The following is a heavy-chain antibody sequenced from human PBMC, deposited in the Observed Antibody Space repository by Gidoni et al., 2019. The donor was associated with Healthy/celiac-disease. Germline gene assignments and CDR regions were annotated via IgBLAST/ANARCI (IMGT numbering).Heavy chain of an antibody. CDR2: NIPIFGTT. Sequence: QVQPVQSGGEVKKPGSSVKVSCKASGGPFRRYAITWVRPAPGQGLEWMGGNIPIFGTTSYAQKFQGRVTITADKSTSTAYMELSSLRCEDTAVYYCASDGRSTIVGVVTNPGGFDPWGQGTLVTVSS. V-gene: IGHV1-69*06. CDR3: ASDGRSTIVGVVTNPGGFDP. CDR1: GGPFRRYA. J-gene: IGHJ5*02. D-gene: IGHD3-3*01.